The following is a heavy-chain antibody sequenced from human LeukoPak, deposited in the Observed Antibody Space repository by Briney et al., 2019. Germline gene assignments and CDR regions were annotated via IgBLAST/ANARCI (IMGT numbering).Heavy chain of an antibody. CDR3: ARSGSNWSCDS. Sequence: GASVKVSCKTSGYAFPHYGVQWVRQAPGQTLEWMGWINAGNGDDTKYSQKFQARLTMTTDTSATTVYMELNSLRSEDTAVYYCARSGSNWSCDSWGQGTLVTVSS. V-gene: IGHV1-3*01. D-gene: IGHD6-13*01. CDR2: INAGNGDDT. J-gene: IGHJ4*02. CDR1: GYAFPHYG.